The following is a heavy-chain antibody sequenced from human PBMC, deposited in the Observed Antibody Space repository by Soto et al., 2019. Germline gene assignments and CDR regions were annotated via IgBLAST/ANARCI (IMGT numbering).Heavy chain of an antibody. V-gene: IGHV3-30-3*01. D-gene: IGHD3-16*01. CDR2: ISFDGGNK. J-gene: IGHJ4*02. CDR1: GIAFTNYA. CDR3: ARGAGAAMITFGGVYFDY. Sequence: QVHLVESGGGVVQPGGSLRLSCAASGIAFTNYAMHWVRQAPGTGLEWVAVISFDGGNKHYADSVKGRITISRDNSKNTLYLQMNSLRPEDTAVYHCARGAGAAMITFGGVYFDYWGQGALVTVSS.